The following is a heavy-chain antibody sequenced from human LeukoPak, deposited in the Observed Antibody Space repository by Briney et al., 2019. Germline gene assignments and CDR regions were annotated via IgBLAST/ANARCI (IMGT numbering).Heavy chain of an antibody. CDR3: ARVAYYDNFVHFDY. CDR2: IYYDGST. Sequence: SETLSLTCTVSGGSIRSTTYYWGWIRQPPGKGLEWIGSIYYDGSTFYNPSLKSRVSISIDTSKNQFSLKVTSVTAADTAVYYCARVAYYDNFVHFDYWGQGTLVTVSS. V-gene: IGHV4-39*07. D-gene: IGHD3-22*01. CDR1: GGSIRSTTYY. J-gene: IGHJ4*02.